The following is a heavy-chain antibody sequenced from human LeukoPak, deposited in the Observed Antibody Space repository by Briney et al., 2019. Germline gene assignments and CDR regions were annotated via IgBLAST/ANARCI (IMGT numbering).Heavy chain of an antibody. Sequence: GGSLRLSCAASGFTFSSYAMSWVRQAPGKGLEWVSAISGNGGSTYYADSVKGRFIISRDNSKNTLYLQMNSLRAEDTAVYYCAKDAPYYYDSSGYYYSYIDYWGQGTLVTVSS. CDR3: AKDAPYYYDSSGYYYSYIDY. J-gene: IGHJ4*02. CDR1: GFTFSSYA. D-gene: IGHD3-22*01. CDR2: ISGNGGST. V-gene: IGHV3-23*01.